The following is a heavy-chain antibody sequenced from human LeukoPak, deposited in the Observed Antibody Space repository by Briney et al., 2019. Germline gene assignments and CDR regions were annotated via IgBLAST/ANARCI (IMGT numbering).Heavy chain of an antibody. Sequence: GGSLRLSCAASGFTFSSYAMHWVRQAPGKGLEGVAVISYDGSNKYYADSVKGRFTISRDNSKNTLYLQMNSLRAEDTAVYYCARSLGSSWEDYWGQGTLVTVSS. D-gene: IGHD6-13*01. J-gene: IGHJ4*02. CDR2: ISYDGSNK. V-gene: IGHV3-30-3*01. CDR3: ARSLGSSWEDY. CDR1: GFTFSSYA.